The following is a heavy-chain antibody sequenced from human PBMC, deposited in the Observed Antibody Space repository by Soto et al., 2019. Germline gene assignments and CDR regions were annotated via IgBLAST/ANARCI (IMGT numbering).Heavy chain of an antibody. CDR3: ARTLARGYYYYGMDV. Sequence: PGGSLRLSCAASGFTFSSYGMHWVRQAPGKGLEWVAVISYNGSNKCYADSVKGRFTISRDNSKNTLYLQMSSLRAEDTAVYYCARTLARGYYYYGMDVWGQGTTVTVSS. D-gene: IGHD3-3*02. V-gene: IGHV3-30*03. CDR2: ISYNGSNK. J-gene: IGHJ6*02. CDR1: GFTFSSYG.